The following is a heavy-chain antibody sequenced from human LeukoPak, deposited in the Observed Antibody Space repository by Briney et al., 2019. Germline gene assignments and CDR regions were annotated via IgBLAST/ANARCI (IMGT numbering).Heavy chain of an antibody. CDR1: GFTLSAYP. D-gene: IGHD2-15*01. CDR2: ISSSGSTI. CDR3: ARVATPPSGYYYYYMDV. J-gene: IGHJ6*03. V-gene: IGHV3-11*01. Sequence: GGSLRLSCVVSGFTLSAYPMNWVRQAPGKGLEWISYISSSGSTIYYADSVKGRFTISRDNAKNSLYLQMNSLRAEDTAVYYCARVATPPSGYYYYYMDVWGKGTTVTISS.